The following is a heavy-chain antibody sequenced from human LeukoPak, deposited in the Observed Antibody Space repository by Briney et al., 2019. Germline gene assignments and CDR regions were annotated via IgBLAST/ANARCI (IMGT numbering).Heavy chain of an antibody. V-gene: IGHV1-46*01. CDR3: ASNIAVAGTNWFDP. CDR1: DYTFTSYG. J-gene: IGHJ5*02. D-gene: IGHD6-19*01. Sequence: GASVKVSCKASDYTFTSYGISWVRQAPGQGLEWMGIINPSGGSTSYAQEFQGRVTMTRDTSTSTVYMELSSLRSEDTAVYYCASNIAVAGTNWFDPWGQGTLVTVSS. CDR2: INPSGGST.